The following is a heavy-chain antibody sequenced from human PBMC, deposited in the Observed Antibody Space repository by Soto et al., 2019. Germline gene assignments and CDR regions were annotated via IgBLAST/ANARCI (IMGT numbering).Heavy chain of an antibody. Sequence: QVQLQASGPGLVKPSETLSLTCTVSGGSISSGGYYWSWIRQHPGKGLEWIGYIYHSDRTHYNPSIKRRVIISVDTSKSQFSLDLSSVTAADTAVYYCATYYYGSGSYFDYWGQGTLVTVSS. CDR1: GGSISSGGYY. CDR2: IYHSDRT. J-gene: IGHJ4*02. CDR3: ATYYYGSGSYFDY. V-gene: IGHV4-31*03. D-gene: IGHD3-10*01.